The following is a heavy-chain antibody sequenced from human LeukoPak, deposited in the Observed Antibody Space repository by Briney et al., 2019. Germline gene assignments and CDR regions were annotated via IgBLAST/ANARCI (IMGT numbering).Heavy chain of an antibody. J-gene: IGHJ4*02. V-gene: IGHV3-23*01. CDR1: GFTVSSNY. CDR2: ISGSGGST. D-gene: IGHD2-21*01. Sequence: GGSLRLSCAASGFTVSSNYMFWVRQAPGKGLEWVSAISGSGGSTYYADSVKGRFTISRDNSKSTLYLQMTSLGAEDTALYYCATEIAEGGPQDYWGQGTLVTVSS. CDR3: ATEIAEGGPQDY.